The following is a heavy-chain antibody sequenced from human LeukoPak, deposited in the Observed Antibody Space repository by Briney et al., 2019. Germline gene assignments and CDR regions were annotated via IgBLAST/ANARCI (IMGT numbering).Heavy chain of an antibody. CDR1: GFPFHGFT. D-gene: IGHD2-15*01. CDR2: ISSDGNNE. CDR3: VRDSGGSLFYY. V-gene: IGHV3-30-3*01. J-gene: IGHJ4*02. Sequence: GGSLRLSCAASGFPFHGFTMHCVRQTLDKALEWVAIISSDGNNEYYADSVRGRFTISRDNSNNTMYLDMNNVRPDDTSVYYCVRDSGGSLFYYCGLGTLVTVSS.